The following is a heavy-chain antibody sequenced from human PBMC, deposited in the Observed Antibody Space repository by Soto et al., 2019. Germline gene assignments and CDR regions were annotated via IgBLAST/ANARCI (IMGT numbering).Heavy chain of an antibody. Sequence: RLSSPDSGLAVSGLEVNWVRQVPGKGLEWVSKIGSSGSTIWYADSVKGRFTISRDNSKNTLYLQMHSLRAEDTAVYYCAGEPKGGAYDMDVWGQGTTVTVSS. D-gene: IGHD3-16*01. CDR2: IGSSGSTI. CDR1: GLAVSGLE. V-gene: IGHV3-48*03. CDR3: AGEPKGGAYDMDV. J-gene: IGHJ6*02.